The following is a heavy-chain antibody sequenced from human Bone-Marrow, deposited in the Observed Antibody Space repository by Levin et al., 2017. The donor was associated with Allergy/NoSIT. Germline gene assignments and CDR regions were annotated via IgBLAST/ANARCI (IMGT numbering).Heavy chain of an antibody. CDR3: SGLVGTTTLLDY. Sequence: PGGSLRLSYAGSGFSFAEYTMIWFRQGPGKGLEWVGFMRSTTYGGTTEFAASVKGRFTISRDDSNSIAYLQMKSLKSEDTAVYYCSGLVGTTTLLDYWGRGTLVTVSS. CDR1: GFSFAEYT. V-gene: IGHV3-49*03. J-gene: IGHJ4*02. CDR2: MRSTTYGGTT. D-gene: IGHD1-26*01.